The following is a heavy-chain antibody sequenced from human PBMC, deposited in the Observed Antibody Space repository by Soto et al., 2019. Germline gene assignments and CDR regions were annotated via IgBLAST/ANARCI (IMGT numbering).Heavy chain of an antibody. CDR1: GYTFTRYG. V-gene: IGHV1-18*01. Sequence: ASVKGSCKASGYTFTRYGISWVRQAPGQGLEWMGWISGYNGDPKYAQKFQGRVTMTVDTSTTTAYMELRSLTSDDRAVYYCAKNGQPPYYYYGMDVWGQGTTVTVSS. J-gene: IGHJ6*02. CDR3: AKNGQPPYYYYGMDV. D-gene: IGHD2-8*01. CDR2: ISGYNGDP.